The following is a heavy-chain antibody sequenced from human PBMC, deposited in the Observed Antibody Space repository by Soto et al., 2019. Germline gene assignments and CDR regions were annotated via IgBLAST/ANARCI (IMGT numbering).Heavy chain of an antibody. CDR3: AKDWAGRSGNQVDY. V-gene: IGHV3-23*01. CDR2: ISGSGGST. D-gene: IGHD2-15*01. Sequence: GGSLRLSCAASGFTFSIHAMSWVRQAPGKGLEWVSAISGSGGSTYYADSVKGRFTISRDNSKNTLYLQMNSLRAEDTAVYYCAKDWAGRSGNQVDYWGQGTLVTVSS. CDR1: GFTFSIHA. J-gene: IGHJ4*02.